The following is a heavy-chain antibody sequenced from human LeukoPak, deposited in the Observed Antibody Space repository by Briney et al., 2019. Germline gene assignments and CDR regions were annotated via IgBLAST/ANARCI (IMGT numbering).Heavy chain of an antibody. J-gene: IGHJ6*02. Sequence: PSQTLSLTCTVSGGSISSGDYYWSWIRQPPGKGLEWIGYIYYSGTTYYSPSLKSRVTISVDTSKNQFSLKLSSVTAADTAVYYCARGPKAGYYGMDVWGQGTTVTVSS. CDR1: GGSISSGDYY. D-gene: IGHD3-10*01. V-gene: IGHV4-30-4*01. CDR2: IYYSGTT. CDR3: ARGPKAGYYGMDV.